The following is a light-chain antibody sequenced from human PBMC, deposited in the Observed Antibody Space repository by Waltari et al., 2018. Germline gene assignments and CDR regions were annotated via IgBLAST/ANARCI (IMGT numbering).Light chain of an antibody. CDR2: TAS. CDR1: QGISNY. J-gene: IGKJ3*01. Sequence: DIQMTQSPSSLSASVGDRVTITCRASQGISNYLAWYQQKPGTVPKLLISTASNLQSGVPSRFRGSGSATDFTLTISSLQPEDVATYYCQKYDSAPFAFGPGTRVDIK. V-gene: IGKV1-27*01. CDR3: QKYDSAPFA.